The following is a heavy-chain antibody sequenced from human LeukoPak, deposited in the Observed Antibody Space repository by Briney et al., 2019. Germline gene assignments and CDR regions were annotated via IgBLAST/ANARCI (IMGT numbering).Heavy chain of an antibody. CDR2: IWYDGSNK. V-gene: IGHV3-33*06. J-gene: IGHJ3*02. CDR3: AKDGGGRGYYYDSSGTRAFDI. Sequence: GGSLRLSCAASGFTFSSYGMHWVRQAPGKGLEWVAVIWYDGSNKYYADSVKGRFTISRDNSKNTLYLQMNSLRAEDTAVYYCAKDGGGRGYYYDSSGTRAFDIWGQGTMVTVSS. CDR1: GFTFSSYG. D-gene: IGHD3-22*01.